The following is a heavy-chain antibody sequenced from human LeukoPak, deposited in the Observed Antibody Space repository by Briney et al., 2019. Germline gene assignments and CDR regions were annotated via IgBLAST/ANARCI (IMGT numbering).Heavy chain of an antibody. CDR1: GGSISSYY. D-gene: IGHD3-9*01. V-gene: IGHV4-59*01. CDR3: ARGLDILAGYQFDY. CDR2: IYYSGST. J-gene: IGHJ4*02. Sequence: SETLSLTCTVSGGSISSYYWSWIRQPPGKGLEWIGYIYYSGSTNYNPSLKSRVTISVDTSKNQFSLKLSSVTAADTAVYYCARGLDILAGYQFDYWGQGTLVTVSS.